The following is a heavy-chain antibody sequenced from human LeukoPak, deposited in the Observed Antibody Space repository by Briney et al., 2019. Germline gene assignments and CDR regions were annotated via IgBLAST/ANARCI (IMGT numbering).Heavy chain of an antibody. D-gene: IGHD6-13*01. J-gene: IGHJ5*02. V-gene: IGHV1-2*02. CDR1: GYTFTSYG. Sequence: GASVKVSCKASGYTFTSYGISWVRQAPGQGREWMGWINPNSGGTNYAQKFQGRVTMTRDTSISTAYMELSRLRSDDTAVYYCARDRLRIAAAGTLNWFDPWGQGTLVTVSS. CDR2: INPNSGGT. CDR3: ARDRLRIAAAGTLNWFDP.